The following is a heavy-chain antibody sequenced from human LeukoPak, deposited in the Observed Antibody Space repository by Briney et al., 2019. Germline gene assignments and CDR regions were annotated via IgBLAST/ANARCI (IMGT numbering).Heavy chain of an antibody. CDR1: GDTFSSYA. V-gene: IGHV1-69*01. CDR3: ARDDYYDSSAYRENPFDV. Sequence: PVKVSCKASGDTFSSYAISWLRQAPGQGLEWMGGIIPILGTTNYAQKFQGRVTITADESTSTLYMELRSLRSEDTAIYYCARDDYYDSSAYRENPFDVWGQGTMVTVSS. D-gene: IGHD3-22*01. J-gene: IGHJ3*01. CDR2: IIPILGTT.